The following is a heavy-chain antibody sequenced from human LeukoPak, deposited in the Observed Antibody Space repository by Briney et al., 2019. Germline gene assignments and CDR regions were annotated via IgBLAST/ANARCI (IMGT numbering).Heavy chain of an antibody. CDR1: GGSISSYY. D-gene: IGHD6-19*01. CDR2: IYYSGST. J-gene: IGHJ4*02. CDR3: ARVNPRSGWFFDY. V-gene: IGHV4-39*07. Sequence: SETLSLTCTVSGGSISSYYWGWIRQPPGKGLEWIGSIYYSGSTYYNPSLKSRVTISVDTSKNQFSLKLSSVTAADTAVYYCARVNPRSGWFFDYWGQGTLVTVSS.